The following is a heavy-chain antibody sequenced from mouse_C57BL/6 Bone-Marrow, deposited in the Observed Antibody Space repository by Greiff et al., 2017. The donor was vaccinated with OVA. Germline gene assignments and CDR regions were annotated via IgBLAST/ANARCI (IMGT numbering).Heavy chain of an antibody. V-gene: IGHV5-12*01. J-gene: IGHJ3*01. CDR1: GFTFSDYY. Sequence: DVMLVESGGGLVQPGGSLKLSCAASGFTFSDYYMYWVRQTPEKRLEWVAYISNGGGSTYYPDTVKGRFTISRDNAKNTLYLQMSRLKSEDTAMYYCARHPFRAYWGQGTLVTVSA. CDR3: ARHPFRAY. CDR2: ISNGGGST.